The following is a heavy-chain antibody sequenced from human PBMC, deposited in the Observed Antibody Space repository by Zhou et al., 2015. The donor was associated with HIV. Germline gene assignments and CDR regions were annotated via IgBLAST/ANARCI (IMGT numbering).Heavy chain of an antibody. D-gene: IGHD3-16*01. J-gene: IGHJ2*01. CDR1: GFTFDDYA. Sequence: EVQLVESGGGLVQPGRSLRLSCAASGFTFDDYAMHWVRQAPGKGLEWVSGISWNSGSIGYADSVKGRFTISRDNAKNSLYLQMNSLRAEDMAVYYCVRDRSPTFRGWYFDLWGRGTLVTVSS. CDR3: VRDRSPTFRGWYFDL. CDR2: ISWNSGSI. V-gene: IGHV3-9*03.